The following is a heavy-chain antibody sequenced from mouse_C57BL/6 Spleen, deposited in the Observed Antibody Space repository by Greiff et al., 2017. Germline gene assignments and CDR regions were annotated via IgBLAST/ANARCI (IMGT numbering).Heavy chain of an antibody. Sequence: VQLQQSVAELVRPGASVKLSCTASGFNIKNTYMHWVKQRPEQGLEWIGRIDPANGNTKYAPKFQGKATITADTSSNTAYRQLSSLTSEDSAVYFCARGGYYGYYAMDYWGQGTSVTVSS. V-gene: IGHV14-3*01. CDR3: ARGGYYGYYAMDY. CDR1: GFNIKNTY. J-gene: IGHJ4*01. CDR2: IDPANGNT. D-gene: IGHD1-1*01.